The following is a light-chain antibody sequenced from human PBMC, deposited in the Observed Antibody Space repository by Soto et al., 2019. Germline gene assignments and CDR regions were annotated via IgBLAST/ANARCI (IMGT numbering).Light chain of an antibody. V-gene: IGKV3-15*01. CDR2: GES. J-gene: IGKJ1*01. CDR3: QQYENWPRT. CDR1: QSVGSN. Sequence: ELVMTQSPATLSVSPGERATLSCRASQSVGSNLAWYQQKPGQAPRLLIYGESTRASGTPARLSGSGSGTEFTLTISSRQSEDFAVYYFQQYENWPRTFGQGTKVEIK.